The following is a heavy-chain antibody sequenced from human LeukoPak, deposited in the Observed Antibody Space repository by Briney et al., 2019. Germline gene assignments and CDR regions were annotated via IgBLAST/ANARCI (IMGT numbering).Heavy chain of an antibody. CDR3: ARVRIVVVPAAIGQSQYYFDY. CDR1: GYTFTSYG. V-gene: IGHV1-18*01. Sequence: ASVKVSCKASGYTFTSYGISWVRQAPGQGLEWMGWISAYNGNTNYAQKLQGRVTMTTDTSTSTAYMELRSLRSADTAVYYCARVRIVVVPAAIGQSQYYFDYWGQGTLVTVSS. D-gene: IGHD2-2*01. CDR2: ISAYNGNT. J-gene: IGHJ4*02.